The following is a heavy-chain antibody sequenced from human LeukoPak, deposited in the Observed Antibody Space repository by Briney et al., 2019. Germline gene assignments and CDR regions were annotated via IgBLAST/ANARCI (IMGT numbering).Heavy chain of an antibody. D-gene: IGHD4-17*01. CDR3: AKFSPYSDVDY. J-gene: IGHJ4*02. V-gene: IGHV3-23*01. CDR1: GFTFSTYA. CDR2: ISGSGGRT. Sequence: GGSLRLSCTASGFTFSTYAMTWVRQAPGKRLECVSAISGSGGRTYYADSVKGRFTISRDNSKNTLYLQMNSLRAEDTAVYYCAKFSPYSDVDYWGQGTLVTVSS.